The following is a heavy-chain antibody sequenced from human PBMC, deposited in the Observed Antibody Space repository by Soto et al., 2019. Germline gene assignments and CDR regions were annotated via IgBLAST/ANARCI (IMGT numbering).Heavy chain of an antibody. CDR2: TYYSGRT. D-gene: IGHD6-13*01. CDR1: AGSITSYY. Sequence: SESMSLTCTVAAGSITSYYCSWIRHPPGKGREWIGYTYYSGRTNYHPSLKSRVTISVDTSKTQFLLKLSSVTDATTAVYYSARDYGYSSSQSGFNPWGQGTLVTVSS. CDR3: ARDYGYSSSQSGFNP. J-gene: IGHJ5*02. V-gene: IGHV4-59*01.